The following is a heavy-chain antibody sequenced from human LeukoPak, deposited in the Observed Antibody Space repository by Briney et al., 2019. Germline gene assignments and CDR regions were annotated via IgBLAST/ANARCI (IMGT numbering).Heavy chain of an antibody. J-gene: IGHJ4*02. CDR2: ISSSSSTI. D-gene: IGHD3-10*01. V-gene: IGHV3-48*01. Sequence: GGSLRLSCTASGFAFSGYWMSWVRQAPGKGLEWGSYISSSSSTIYYADSVKGRFTISRDNAKNSLYLQMNSLRAEDTALYYCAKALRITMVRGGFDYWGQGTLVTVSS. CDR1: GFAFSGYW. CDR3: AKALRITMVRGGFDY.